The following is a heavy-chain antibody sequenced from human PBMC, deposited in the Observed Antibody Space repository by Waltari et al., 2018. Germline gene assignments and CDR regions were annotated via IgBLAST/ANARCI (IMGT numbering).Heavy chain of an antibody. CDR1: GDFLSDDL. J-gene: IGHJ4*02. Sequence: HVQLQASGPGLVKPLETLSSTVTASGDFLSDDLWTWLRQAPGKGLEWIAYLRNTGGTKCTPSLESRVTVSAVTSKKQFSLRLTSVTAADTAVYYCARLPTKYFDSLGWGFFDQWGQGILVTVSS. V-gene: IGHV4-59*08. D-gene: IGHD3-22*01. CDR3: ARLPTKYFDSLGWGFFDQ. CDR2: LRNTGGT.